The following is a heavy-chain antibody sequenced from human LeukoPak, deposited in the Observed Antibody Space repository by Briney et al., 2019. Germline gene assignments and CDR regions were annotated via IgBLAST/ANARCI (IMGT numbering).Heavy chain of an antibody. CDR2: IYHSGST. CDR3: ARVGVFGVVSDS. V-gene: IGHV4-30-2*01. J-gene: IGHJ4*02. D-gene: IGHD3-3*01. CDR1: GGSISSGGYY. Sequence: SQTLSLTCTVSGGSISSGGYYWSWIRQPPGKGLERIGYIYHSGSTYYNPSLKSRVTISVDTSKIQFSLRLSSVTAADTAVYYCARVGVFGVVSDSWGQGILVTVSS.